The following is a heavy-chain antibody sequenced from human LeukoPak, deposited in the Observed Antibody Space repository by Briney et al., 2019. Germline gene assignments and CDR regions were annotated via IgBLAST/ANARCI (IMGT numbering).Heavy chain of an antibody. Sequence: GESLKISCKGSGYSFTSYSIGWVRQMPGKGLEWMGIIYPGDSDTRYSTSFQGQVTISGDKSISTAYLQWSSLKASDTAMYYCARHVPDSSSWSHYYGMDVWGQGTTVTVSS. V-gene: IGHV5-51*01. CDR1: GYSFTSYS. J-gene: IGHJ6*02. D-gene: IGHD6-13*01. CDR2: IYPGDSDT. CDR3: ARHVPDSSSWSHYYGMDV.